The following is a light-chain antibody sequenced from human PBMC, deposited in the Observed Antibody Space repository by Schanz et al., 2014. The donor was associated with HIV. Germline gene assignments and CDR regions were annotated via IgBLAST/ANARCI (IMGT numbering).Light chain of an antibody. V-gene: IGLV2-8*01. CDR2: AVT. Sequence: QSALTQPPSASGSPGQSVTISCTGTSSDIGGYNYVSWYRQHPGKAPKLIIYAVTKRPSGVPDRFSGSKSGNMASLTVSGLQAEDEADYYCSSYAGSNTYVFGAGTKLTVL. CDR1: SSDIGGYNY. CDR3: SSYAGSNTYV. J-gene: IGLJ1*01.